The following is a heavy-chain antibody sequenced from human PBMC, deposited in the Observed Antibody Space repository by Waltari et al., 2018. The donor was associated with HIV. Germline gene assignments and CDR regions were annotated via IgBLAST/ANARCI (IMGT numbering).Heavy chain of an antibody. CDR2: MNPNSGNT. Sequence: QVQLVQSGAEVKKPGASVKVSCKASGYTFTSYDINWVRQATGQGLEGMGWMNPNSGNTGYAQKFQGRVTMTRNTSISTGYMELSSLRSEDTAVYYCSRSSITGTSGGGMDVWGQGTTVTVSS. V-gene: IGHV1-8*01. CDR3: SRSSITGTSGGGMDV. D-gene: IGHD1-7*01. J-gene: IGHJ6*02. CDR1: GYTFTSYD.